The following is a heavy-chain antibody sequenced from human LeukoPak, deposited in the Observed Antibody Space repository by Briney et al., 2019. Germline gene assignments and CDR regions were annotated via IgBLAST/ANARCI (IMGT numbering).Heavy chain of an antibody. CDR3: ARAGYNILTGNIQYYFDY. D-gene: IGHD3-9*01. CDR1: GYSISSGYY. CDR2: IYHSGST. V-gene: IGHV4-38-2*02. Sequence: SETLSLTCTVSGYSISSGYYWGWIRQPPGKGLEWIGIIYHSGSTYYNPSLKSRVTISVDTSKNQFSLKLSSVTAADTAVYYCARAGYNILTGNIQYYFDYWGQGTLVTVSS. J-gene: IGHJ4*02.